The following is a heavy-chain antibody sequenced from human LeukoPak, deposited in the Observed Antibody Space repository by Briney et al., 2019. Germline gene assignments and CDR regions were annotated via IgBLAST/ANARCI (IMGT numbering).Heavy chain of an antibody. V-gene: IGHV4-34*01. CDR1: GGSFSGYY. D-gene: IGHD6-6*01. Sequence: SETLSLTCAVYGGSFSGYYWSWIRRPPGKGLEWIGEINHSGSTNYNPSLKSRVTISVDTSKNQFSLKLSSVTAADTAVYYCARVIGARSYYYGMDVWGQGTTVTVSS. CDR2: INHSGST. CDR3: ARVIGARSYYYGMDV. J-gene: IGHJ6*02.